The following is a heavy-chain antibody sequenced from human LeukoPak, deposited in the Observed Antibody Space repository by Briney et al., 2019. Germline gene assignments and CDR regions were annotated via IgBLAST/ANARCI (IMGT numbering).Heavy chain of an antibody. V-gene: IGHV3-30-3*01. CDR1: GFAFSTYA. CDR3: ARGGGRYSVDY. CDR2: ISFDASSK. J-gene: IGHJ4*02. Sequence: GGSLRLSCAASGFAFSTYAIHWVRQAPGKGLEWVALISFDASSKYYADSLQGRFTLSRDNSKNTLYLQMNSLRAEDTAVYYCARGGGRYSVDYWGQGTLVIVSS. D-gene: IGHD1-26*01.